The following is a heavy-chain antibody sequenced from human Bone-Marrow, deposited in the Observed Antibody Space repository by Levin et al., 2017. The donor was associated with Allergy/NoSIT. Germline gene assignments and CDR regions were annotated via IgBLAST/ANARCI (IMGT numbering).Heavy chain of an antibody. J-gene: IGHJ6*02. CDR3: ARGGAASGFYHYAMDV. CDR1: GFAFSGYD. CDR2: IGSAGDT. V-gene: IGHV3-13*01. Sequence: ASVKVSCAASGFAFSGYDMLWVRQPAGKRLEWVSAIGSAGDTYYQDSVKGRFTISRENAENSVYLLMNNLRAGDTAVYYCARGGAASGFYHYAMDVWGQGTTVTVSS. D-gene: IGHD6-13*01.